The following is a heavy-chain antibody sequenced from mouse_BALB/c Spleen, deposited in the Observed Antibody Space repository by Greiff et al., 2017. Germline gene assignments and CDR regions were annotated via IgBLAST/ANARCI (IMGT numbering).Heavy chain of an antibody. V-gene: IGHV1-7*01. CDR2: INPSTGYT. J-gene: IGHJ2*01. CDR1: GYTFTSYW. Sequence: VQLQQSGAELAKPGASVKMSCKASGYTFTSYWMHWVKQRPGQGLEWIGYINPSTGYTEYNQKFKDKATLTADKSSSTAYMQLSSLTSEDSAVYYCARWYYGSSCNFDYWGQGTTLTVSS. CDR3: ARWYYGSSCNFDY. D-gene: IGHD1-1*01.